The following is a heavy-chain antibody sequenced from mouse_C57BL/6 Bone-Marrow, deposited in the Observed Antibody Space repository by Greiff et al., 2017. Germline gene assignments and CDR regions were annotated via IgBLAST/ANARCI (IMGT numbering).Heavy chain of an antibody. J-gene: IGHJ3*01. CDR1: GYTFTRYW. Sequence: VKLQQPGAELVKPGASVQVSCKASGYTFTRYWMHWVRQRPGHGLAWIGRIHPSDSDTNYNQTFKGKATLTVDKSSSSAYMQLSSLTSEDSAFYYCAMEGITRRFAYWVQGTLVTVSA. CDR3: AMEGITRRFAY. CDR2: IHPSDSDT. V-gene: IGHV1-74*01. D-gene: IGHD1-3*01.